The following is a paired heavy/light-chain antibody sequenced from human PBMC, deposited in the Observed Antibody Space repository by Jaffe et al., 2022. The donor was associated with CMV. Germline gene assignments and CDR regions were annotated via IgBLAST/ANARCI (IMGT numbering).Heavy chain of an antibody. D-gene: IGHD5-18*01. J-gene: IGHJ6*02. CDR3: STGTDRGYGYGYDYNYYALDV. CDR1: GFTFTNAW. CDR2: IKSKTDGGKT. Sequence: ELQLVESGGGLVKPGESLRLSCAASGFTFTNAWMTWVRQAPGKGLEWVGRIKSKTDGGKTDYAAPVKGRFTISRDDSKNMLYLQVNSLKTEDTAVYYCSTGTDRGYGYGYDYNYYALDVWGQGTTVTVSS. V-gene: IGHV3-15*01.
Light chain of an antibody. CDR2: GNS. CDR1: SSNIGAGYD. CDR3: QSYDSSLSGLSYV. J-gene: IGLJ1*01. V-gene: IGLV1-40*01. Sequence: QSVLTQPPSVSGAPGQRVTISCTGSSSNIGAGYDVHWYQQLPGTAPKLLINGNSNRPSGVPDRFSGSKSGTSASLAITGLQPEDEADYYCQSYDSSLSGLSYVFGTGTKVTVL.